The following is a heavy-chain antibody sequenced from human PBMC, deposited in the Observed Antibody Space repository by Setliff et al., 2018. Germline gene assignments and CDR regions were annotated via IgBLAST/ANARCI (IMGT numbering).Heavy chain of an antibody. D-gene: IGHD3-3*01. CDR1: EFTFNKYW. CDR2: IHVSGGST. V-gene: IGHV3-23*01. CDR3: AGQGPIFGSGLIPGFDQ. Sequence: PGGSLRLSCAASEFTFNKYWMTWVRQAPGKGLEWVSSIHVSGGSTYYADSVKGRFTTSRDNSKNTLSLQRSSLRTEDTAIYFCAGQGPIFGSGLIPGFDQWGQGTMVTVSS. J-gene: IGHJ4*02.